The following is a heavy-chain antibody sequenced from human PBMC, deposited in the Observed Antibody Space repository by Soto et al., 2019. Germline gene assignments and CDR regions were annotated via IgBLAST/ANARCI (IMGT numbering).Heavy chain of an antibody. CDR3: ARAPGGTPPDHFDY. D-gene: IGHD2-15*01. CDR2: INAGNGNT. J-gene: IGHJ4*02. V-gene: IGHV1-3*01. Sequence: ASVKVSCKASGYTFTSYAMHWVRQAPGQRLEWMGWINAGNGNTKYSQKFQGRVTITRDTSASTAYMELSSLRSEDTAVYYCARAPGGTPPDHFDYWGQGTLVTVSS. CDR1: GYTFTSYA.